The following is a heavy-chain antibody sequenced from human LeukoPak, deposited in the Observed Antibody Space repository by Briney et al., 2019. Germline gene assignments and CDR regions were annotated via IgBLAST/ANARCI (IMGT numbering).Heavy chain of an antibody. CDR2: ISGDGTIT. Sequence: PGGSLRLSCAASGLNLDAYAMHWDRHAPGKGLEWVSLISGDGTITYYADSVKGRFTISRDNSKNSLFLEMNSLRSEDTALYYCAKDTPLFYHYYGIDVWGQGTTVTVSS. CDR3: AKDTPLFYHYYGIDV. J-gene: IGHJ6*02. V-gene: IGHV3-43*02. CDR1: GLNLDAYA.